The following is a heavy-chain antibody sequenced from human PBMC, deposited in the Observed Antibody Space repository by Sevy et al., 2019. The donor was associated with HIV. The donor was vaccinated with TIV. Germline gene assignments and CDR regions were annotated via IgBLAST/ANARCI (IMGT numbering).Heavy chain of an antibody. CDR2: ISGSGGST. J-gene: IGHJ6*02. CDR3: AKRYGGTIAPHYFSYGMDV. V-gene: IGHV3-23*01. D-gene: IGHD5-12*01. Sequence: GGSLRLSCAASGFTFTTYAMTWVRQAPGKGLQWVSAISGSGGSTYIADSVEGRFTISRDNSKSTLYLQMNSLTPEDTAVYYCAKRYGGTIAPHYFSYGMDVRGQETTVPVSS. CDR1: GFTFTTYA.